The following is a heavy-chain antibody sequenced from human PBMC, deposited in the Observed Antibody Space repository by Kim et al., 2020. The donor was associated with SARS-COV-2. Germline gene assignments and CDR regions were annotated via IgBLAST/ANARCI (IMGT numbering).Heavy chain of an antibody. D-gene: IGHD2-15*01. CDR1: GYNFANHW. V-gene: IGHV5-51*01. CDR2: IYPADSDT. Sequence: GESLKISCKGSGYNFANHWIVWVRQMPGKGLEWMGIIYPADSDTRYSPSFQGQVTISADKSISAAYLQWSSLKASDTAIYYCARLYSGCTVSTCHLDYWGQATLVTVSS. CDR3: ARLYSGCTVSTCHLDY. J-gene: IGHJ4*02.